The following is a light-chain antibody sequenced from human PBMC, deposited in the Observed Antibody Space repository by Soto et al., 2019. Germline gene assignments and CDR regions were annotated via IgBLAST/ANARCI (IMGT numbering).Light chain of an antibody. CDR1: QSISTK. J-gene: IGKJ1*01. CDR3: QQYSDWVWT. CDR2: GAS. V-gene: IGKV3-15*01. Sequence: EIVMTQSPATLSKSPGESATFSCRASQSISTKLAWYQQRPGQAPRLLMYGASTGATGIPARFSGSGSGTAFTLIISSLQSEDFAVYYCQQYSDWVWTFGQGTKVEIK.